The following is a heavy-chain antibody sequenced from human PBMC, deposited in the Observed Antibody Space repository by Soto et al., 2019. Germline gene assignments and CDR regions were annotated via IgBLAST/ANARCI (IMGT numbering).Heavy chain of an antibody. CDR1: GYTFTGYY. Sequence: ASVKVSCKASGYTFTGYYMHWVRQAPGQGLEWMGWINPNSGGTNYAQKFQGWVTMTRDTSISTAYMELSRLRSDDTAVYYCARARGLERLTNYYYHGMDVWGQGTTVTVSS. J-gene: IGHJ6*02. D-gene: IGHD1-1*01. CDR3: ARARGLERLTNYYYHGMDV. V-gene: IGHV1-2*04. CDR2: INPNSGGT.